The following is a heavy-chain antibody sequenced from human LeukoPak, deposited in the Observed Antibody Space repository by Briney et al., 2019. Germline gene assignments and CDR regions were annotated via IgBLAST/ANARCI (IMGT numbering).Heavy chain of an antibody. Sequence: GGSLRLSCAASGFTFSSYSMNWVRQAPGKGLEWVSYISSSSSTIYYADSVKGRFTISRDNAKNSLYLQMNSLRAEDTAVYYCARDSYNWNYGLIWGQGTMVTVSS. CDR2: ISSSSSTI. CDR3: ARDSYNWNYGLI. J-gene: IGHJ3*02. CDR1: GFTFSSYS. V-gene: IGHV3-48*01. D-gene: IGHD1-7*01.